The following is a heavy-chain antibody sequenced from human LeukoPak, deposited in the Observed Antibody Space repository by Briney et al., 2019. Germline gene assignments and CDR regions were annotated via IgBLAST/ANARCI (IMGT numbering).Heavy chain of an antibody. V-gene: IGHV4-39*01. Sequence: PSETLSLTCIVSAVSIRSATYSWGWIRQPPGKGLESIGNYHNGNSYYNPSLKSRVTISEATSGNQFSLRMTSVTAADTAVYYCARLWDSTGLYFYYYMDVWGEGTTVTVSS. CDR2: YHNGNS. CDR3: ARLWDSTGLYFYYYMDV. CDR1: AVSIRSATYS. J-gene: IGHJ6*03. D-gene: IGHD6-25*01.